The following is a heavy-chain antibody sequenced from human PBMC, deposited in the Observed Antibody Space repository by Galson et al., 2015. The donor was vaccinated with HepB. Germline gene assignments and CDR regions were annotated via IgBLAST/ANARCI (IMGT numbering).Heavy chain of an antibody. CDR1: GYSFTSYW. J-gene: IGHJ6*02. V-gene: IGHV5-51*01. Sequence: QSGAEVKKPGESLKISCKGSGYSFTSYWIGWVRQMPGKGLEWMGIIYPGDSDTRYSPSFQGQVTISADKSISTAYLQWSSLKASDTAMYYCARSLKRLGYCSSTSCYGAEYYYYYGMDVWGQGTTVTVSS. CDR3: ARSLKRLGYCSSTSCYGAEYYYYYGMDV. D-gene: IGHD2-2*01. CDR2: IYPGDSDT.